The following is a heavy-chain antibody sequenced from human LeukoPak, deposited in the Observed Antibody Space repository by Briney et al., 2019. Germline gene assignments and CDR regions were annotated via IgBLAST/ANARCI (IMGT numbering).Heavy chain of an antibody. CDR2: INHSGST. J-gene: IGHJ4*02. CDR1: GGSFSGYY. CDR3: ARGGTWPTYSDY. V-gene: IGHV4-34*01. Sequence: PSETLSLTCGVYGGSFSGYYWSWIRQPPGKGLEWIGEINHSGSTNHNPSLKSRVTISVDTPKNQSSLKLTSVTAADTAVFYCARGGTWPTYSDYWGQGILVTVSS. D-gene: IGHD5-12*01.